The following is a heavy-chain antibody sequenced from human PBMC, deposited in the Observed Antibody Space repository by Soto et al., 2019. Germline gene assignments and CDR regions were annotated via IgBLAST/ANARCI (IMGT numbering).Heavy chain of an antibody. V-gene: IGHV1-69*01. Sequence: QVQLVQSGTEVKKPGSSVKVSCKASGGTFRSNAISWVRQAPGQGLEWMGGLIPIFGTTNYAQKFQGRVTITADESASPAYMELSSLRSDDTAVYYCASLPSFYYGSGYGMDVWGQGTTVTVSS. CDR2: LIPIFGTT. CDR3: ASLPSFYYGSGYGMDV. D-gene: IGHD3-10*01. CDR1: GGTFRSNA. J-gene: IGHJ6*02.